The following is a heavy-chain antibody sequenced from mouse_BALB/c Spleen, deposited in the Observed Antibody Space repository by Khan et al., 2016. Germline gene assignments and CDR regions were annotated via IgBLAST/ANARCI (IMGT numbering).Heavy chain of an antibody. Sequence: EVELVESGGGLVQPGGSRKLSCAASGFTFSSFRMHWVRQAPEKGLEWVAYISSGSSTIYYADTVKGRFTISRDNPKNTLFRQMTSLRSEYTAMYYCAREGLRRRSAMDYWGQGTSGTVSS. CDR1: GFTFSSFR. CDR3: AREGLRRRSAMDY. CDR2: ISSGSSTI. V-gene: IGHV5-17*02. D-gene: IGHD2-2*01. J-gene: IGHJ4*01.